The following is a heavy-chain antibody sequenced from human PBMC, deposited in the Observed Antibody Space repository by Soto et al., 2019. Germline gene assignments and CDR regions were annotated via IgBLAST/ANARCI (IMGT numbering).Heavy chain of an antibody. Sequence: GESLKISCKGSGYSFTSYWIGWVRQIPGKGLAWMGIIYPGDSDTRYSPSFQGQVTISADKSISTAYLQWSSLKASDTAMYHCARRLYCSSTSCPYYYYYGMDVWGQGTTVTVSS. CDR3: ARRLYCSSTSCPYYYYYGMDV. J-gene: IGHJ6*02. D-gene: IGHD2-2*01. CDR2: IYPGDSDT. V-gene: IGHV5-51*01. CDR1: GYSFTSYW.